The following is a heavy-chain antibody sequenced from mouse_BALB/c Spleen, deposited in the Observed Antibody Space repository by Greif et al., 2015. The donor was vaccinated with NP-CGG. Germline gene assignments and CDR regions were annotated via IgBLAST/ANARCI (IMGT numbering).Heavy chain of an antibody. D-gene: IGHD1-1*01. Sequence: EVKVVESGPSLVKPSQTLSLTCSVTGDSITSGYWNWIRKFPGNKLEYMGYISYSGSTYYNPSLKSRISITRDTSKNXYYLQLNSVTTEDTATYYCARYYYVSSYYFDYWGQGTTLTVSS. CDR3: ARYYYVSSYYFDY. J-gene: IGHJ2*01. V-gene: IGHV3-8*02. CDR1: GDSITSGY. CDR2: ISYSGST.